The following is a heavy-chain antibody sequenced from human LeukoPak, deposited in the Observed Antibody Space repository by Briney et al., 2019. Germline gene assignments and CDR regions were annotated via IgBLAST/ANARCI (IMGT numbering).Heavy chain of an antibody. V-gene: IGHV3-53*01. CDR3: ARGGGSYVRGDAEYFQH. CDR1: GFTVSTNY. J-gene: IGHJ1*01. CDR2: IYSGGST. D-gene: IGHD2-15*01. Sequence: PGGSLTLSCVASGFTVSTNYMGWVRQAPGKGLEWVSVIYSGGSTHYADSVKGRFTISRDNSKNTLYVQMNSLRVEDTAVYYCARGGGSYVRGDAEYFQHWGQGTLVTVSS.